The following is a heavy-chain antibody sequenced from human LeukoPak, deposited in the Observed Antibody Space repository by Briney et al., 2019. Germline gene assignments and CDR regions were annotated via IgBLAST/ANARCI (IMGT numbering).Heavy chain of an antibody. CDR2: ISGDGGST. V-gene: IGHV3-43*02. J-gene: IGHJ4*02. D-gene: IGHD6-19*01. CDR1: GFTFYDYA. Sequence: GGSLRLSCAASGFTFYDYAMHWVRDAPGKGREWVSLISGDGGSTYYADSVKGRFTISRDNSKNSLYLQMNSLRTEDTALYYCAKDRHSSGWYIDYWGQGTLVTVSS. CDR3: AKDRHSSGWYIDY.